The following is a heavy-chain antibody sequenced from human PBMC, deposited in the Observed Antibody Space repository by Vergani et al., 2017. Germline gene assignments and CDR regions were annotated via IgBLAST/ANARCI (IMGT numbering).Heavy chain of an antibody. Sequence: EVQLLESGGGLVQPGGSLRLSCAASGFTFSSYAMSWVRQAPGKGLEWVSAISGSGGSTYYADSVKGRFTISRDNSKNTLYLQMNSLRAEDTAVYYCAKDGRVWFGELSHFDYWGQGTLVTVSS. J-gene: IGHJ4*02. CDR3: AKDGRVWFGELSHFDY. V-gene: IGHV3-23*01. CDR1: GFTFSSYA. CDR2: ISGSGGST. D-gene: IGHD3-10*01.